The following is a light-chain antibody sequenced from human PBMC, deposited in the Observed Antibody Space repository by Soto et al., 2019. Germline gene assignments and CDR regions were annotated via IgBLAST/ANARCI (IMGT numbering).Light chain of an antibody. Sequence: QAVVTQPPSASGTPGQRVTISCSRSSSNIGSNYVFWYQQLPGTAPKLLIYRDNQRPSGVPDRFSGSKSDTSASLAISGLRSEDEADYYCAAWDDGLSAWVFGGGTKVTVL. CDR1: SSNIGSNY. CDR2: RDN. V-gene: IGLV1-47*01. CDR3: AAWDDGLSAWV. J-gene: IGLJ3*02.